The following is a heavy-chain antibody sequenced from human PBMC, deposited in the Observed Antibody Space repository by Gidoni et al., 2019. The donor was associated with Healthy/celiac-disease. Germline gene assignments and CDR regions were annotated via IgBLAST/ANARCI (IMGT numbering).Heavy chain of an antibody. Sequence: QVQLQELGPGLVKPSQTLSLTCTVAGGSISRGGSYWSCLRQHTGKGLDCVGYTWSWIRRDPGKGVEWIGYIYYSGSTYYNPSLKSRVTMSVDTSKNQFSLKLSSVTAADTAGYYCARDKQDVHGRGMDVWGQGPTGTVS. CDR1: GGSISRGGSY. V-gene: IGHV4-31*03. CDR2: IYYSGST. J-gene: IGHJ6*02. CDR3: ARDKQDVHGRGMDV.